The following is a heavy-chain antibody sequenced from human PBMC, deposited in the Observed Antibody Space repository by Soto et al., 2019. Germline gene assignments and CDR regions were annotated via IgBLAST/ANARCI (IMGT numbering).Heavy chain of an antibody. J-gene: IGHJ4*02. CDR1: GFTFSSYA. CDR2: ISGSGGST. D-gene: IGHD6-6*01. Sequence: EVQLLESGGGLVQPGGSLRLSCAASGFTFSSYAMSWVRQAPGKGLEWVSAISGSGGSTYYADSVKGRFTISRDNSKNTLYLQMNSLRAEDTAVYYWANGRRAARAPDYFDYWGQGTLVTVSS. V-gene: IGHV3-23*01. CDR3: ANGRRAARAPDYFDY.